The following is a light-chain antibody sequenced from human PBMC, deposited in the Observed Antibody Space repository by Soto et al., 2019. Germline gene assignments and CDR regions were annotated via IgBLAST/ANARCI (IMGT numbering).Light chain of an antibody. CDR2: AAS. CDR1: QRITNS. V-gene: IGKV1-39*01. CDR3: QQYYSYPWT. Sequence: DIQMTQSPSSLSASVGDRVTIPCRASQRITNSLNWYQQKPGRAPNLLIYAASSLQRGAPSRFSGSGSGTDFTLTISCLQSEDFATYYCQQYYSYPWTFGQGTKVDIK. J-gene: IGKJ1*01.